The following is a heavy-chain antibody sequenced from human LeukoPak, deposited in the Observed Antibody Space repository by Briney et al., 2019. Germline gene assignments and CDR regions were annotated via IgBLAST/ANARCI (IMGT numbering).Heavy chain of an antibody. D-gene: IGHD3-16*01. J-gene: IGHJ3*02. V-gene: IGHV3-7*05. Sequence: GGSLRLSCVDSGFTFSSYWMSWVRQAPGKWLEWVANTKPDGSEKYYVDSVKGRFTISRDNAKKSLYLQMNSLRAEDTAVYYCARHAFGAFDIWGQGTMVTVSS. CDR2: TKPDGSEK. CDR1: GFTFSSYW. CDR3: ARHAFGAFDI.